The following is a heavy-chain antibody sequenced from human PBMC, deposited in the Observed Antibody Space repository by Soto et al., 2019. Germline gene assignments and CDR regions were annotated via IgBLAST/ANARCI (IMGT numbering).Heavy chain of an antibody. D-gene: IGHD6-13*01. CDR1: GYTFDYYW. J-gene: IGHJ4*02. CDR3: ARHTSNSWVVPFDN. V-gene: IGHV5-51*01. Sequence: PGESLKISCKASGYTFDYYWLGCVRQRPGQGLEWMVIIYPSDSDTRYSPSFQGQVTISADKSLTTAYLQWSSLKASDTAMYYCARHTSNSWVVPFDNGGQGTLVTVSS. CDR2: IYPSDSDT.